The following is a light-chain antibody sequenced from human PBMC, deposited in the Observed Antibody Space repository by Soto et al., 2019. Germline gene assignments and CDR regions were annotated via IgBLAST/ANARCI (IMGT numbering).Light chain of an antibody. J-gene: IGKJ4*01. V-gene: IGKV1D-12*01. Sequence: DIQMTKSPSSVSASLGDRVTITCLALQECRCWLVWYQQKPGKAPKLLIYAASRLQSGVPSRFSGSGSGTDYTLTISSLQPEDFATYYCLQANSFPLTFGGGTKVEIK. CDR2: AAS. CDR3: LQANSFPLT. CDR1: QECRCW.